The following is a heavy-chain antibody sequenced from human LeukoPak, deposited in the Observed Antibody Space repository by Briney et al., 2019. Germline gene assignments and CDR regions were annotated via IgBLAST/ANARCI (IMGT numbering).Heavy chain of an antibody. CDR1: GGSISNY. Sequence: SETLSLTCTVSGGSISNYWSWIRQPAGKGLEWIGRIYSSGSTNYNPSLKSRVTMSLDTSKNQFSLQLSSVTAADTAVYYCARGSVWFGELLVGAFDIWGQGTMVTVSS. J-gene: IGHJ3*02. CDR3: ARGSVWFGELLVGAFDI. V-gene: IGHV4-4*07. CDR2: IYSSGST. D-gene: IGHD3-10*01.